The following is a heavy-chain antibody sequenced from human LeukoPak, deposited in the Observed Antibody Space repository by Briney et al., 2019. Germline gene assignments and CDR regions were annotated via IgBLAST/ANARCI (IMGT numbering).Heavy chain of an antibody. D-gene: IGHD4-11*01. V-gene: IGHV5-51*01. Sequence: GESLKISCKGSGYSFTSYWVAWVRQIPGKGLEWMGIIYPGDSDTRYSPSFQGQVTISADKSINTAYLQWSSLRASDTAMYYCARRRSHDYTNCAQYYFDYWGQGTLVTVSS. J-gene: IGHJ4*02. CDR1: GYSFTSYW. CDR3: ARRRSHDYTNCAQYYFDY. CDR2: IYPGDSDT.